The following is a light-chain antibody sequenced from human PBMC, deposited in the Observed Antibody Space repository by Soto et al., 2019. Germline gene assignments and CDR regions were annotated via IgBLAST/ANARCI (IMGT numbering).Light chain of an antibody. V-gene: IGKV1-39*01. Sequence: DIQMTQSPSSLSASVGDRVTIACRASQTINTFLNWYQRKPGKAPKLLIYAASSLQSGVPSRFSGSGSGTDFTLTINSLQPEDFTTYYCQQSYSTPYTFGQGTKLEIK. CDR1: QTINTF. CDR3: QQSYSTPYT. J-gene: IGKJ2*01. CDR2: AAS.